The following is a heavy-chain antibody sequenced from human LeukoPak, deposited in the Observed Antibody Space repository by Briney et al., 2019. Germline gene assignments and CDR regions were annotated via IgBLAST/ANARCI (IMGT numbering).Heavy chain of an antibody. J-gene: IGHJ4*02. Sequence: ASVKVSCKASGYTFTRSDINWLRQATGQGPEWMGWLNPNSGKTGYAQKFQGRVTLTHDTATSTAYMELSNLRFEDTAVYYCARGRPGLAAAGTYDFWGQATLITVSS. D-gene: IGHD6-13*01. CDR1: GYTFTRSD. CDR2: LNPNSGKT. V-gene: IGHV1-8*01. CDR3: ARGRPGLAAAGTYDF.